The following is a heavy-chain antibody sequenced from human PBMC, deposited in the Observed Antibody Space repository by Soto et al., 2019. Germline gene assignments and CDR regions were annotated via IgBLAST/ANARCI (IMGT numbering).Heavy chain of an antibody. CDR3: ARHTPPFIISSSWYRGGGLVGLNWFDP. CDR2: IYYSGST. Sequence: SETLSLTCTVSGGSISSSSYYWGWIRQPPGKGLEWIGSIYYSGSTYYNPSLKSRVTISVDTSKNQFSLKLSSVTAADTAGYYCARHTPPFIISSSWYRGGGLVGLNWFDPWGQGTLVTVSS. CDR1: GGSISSSSYY. D-gene: IGHD6-13*01. J-gene: IGHJ5*02. V-gene: IGHV4-39*01.